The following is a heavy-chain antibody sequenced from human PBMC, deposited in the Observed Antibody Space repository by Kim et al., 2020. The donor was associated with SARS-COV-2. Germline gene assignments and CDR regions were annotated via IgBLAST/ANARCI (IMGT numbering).Heavy chain of an antibody. D-gene: IGHD6-19*01. J-gene: IGHJ4*02. CDR1: GGSFSGYY. Sequence: SETLSLTCAVYGGSFSGYYWSWIRQPPGKGLEWIGEINHSGSTNYNPSLKSRVTISVDTSKNQFSLKLSSVTAADTAVYYCARGSGWANFDYWGQGTLVTVSS. CDR2: INHSGST. V-gene: IGHV4-34*01. CDR3: ARGSGWANFDY.